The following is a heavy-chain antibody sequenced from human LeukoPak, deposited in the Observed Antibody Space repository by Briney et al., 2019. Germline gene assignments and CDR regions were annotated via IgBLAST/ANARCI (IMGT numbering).Heavy chain of an antibody. CDR3: ARLGLEESY. CDR2: IYYSGST. V-gene: IGHV4-39*01. J-gene: IGHJ4*02. CDR1: GGSISSSSYY. Sequence: SETLSLTCTVSGGSISSSSYYWGWIRQPPGKGLEWIGSIYYSGSTYYNPSLKSRVTISVDTSKNQFSLKLSSVTAADTAVYYCARLGLEESYWGQGTLVTVSS. D-gene: IGHD3/OR15-3a*01.